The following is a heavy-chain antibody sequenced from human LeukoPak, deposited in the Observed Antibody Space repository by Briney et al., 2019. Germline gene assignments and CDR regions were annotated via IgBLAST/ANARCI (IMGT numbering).Heavy chain of an antibody. Sequence: SQTLSLTCAVSGGSISSGGYSWSWIRQPPGKGLEWIGYIYHSGSTYYNPSLKSRVTISVDTSKNQFSLKLSSVTAADTAVYYCARKRYFPDYYYYGMDVWGQGTTVTVSS. D-gene: IGHD3-9*01. CDR1: GGSISSGGYS. V-gene: IGHV4-30-2*01. J-gene: IGHJ6*02. CDR2: IYHSGST. CDR3: ARKRYFPDYYYYGMDV.